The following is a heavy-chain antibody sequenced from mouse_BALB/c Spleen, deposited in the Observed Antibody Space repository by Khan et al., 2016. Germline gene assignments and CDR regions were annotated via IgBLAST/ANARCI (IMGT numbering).Heavy chain of an antibody. V-gene: IGHV3-2*02. CDR2: ISYGCIA. Sequence: EVQLQESGPGLVKPSQSLSLTSPVTGYSITSDYAWNWIRQFPGNKLEWMCYISYGCIAGYNPSLHRRNSLTRDTSKNQFFLQLNAVTTEDTAKHYCARWGPFDYWGQGTTLTVSS. CDR3: ARWGPFDY. J-gene: IGHJ2*01. CDR1: GYSITSDYA.